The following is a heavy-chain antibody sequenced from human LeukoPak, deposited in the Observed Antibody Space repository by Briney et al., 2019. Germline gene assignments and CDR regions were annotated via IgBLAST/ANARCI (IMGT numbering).Heavy chain of an antibody. CDR2: INPNSGGA. CDR1: GYTFTGYY. V-gene: IGHV1-2*02. CDR3: ARDHNLELVFDF. D-gene: IGHD6-13*01. J-gene: IGHJ4*02. Sequence: ASVKVSCKASGYTFTGYYMHWVRQAPGQGLEWMGWINPNSGGANYAQKFQGRVTMTRDTSISTAYMELSRLRSDDTAVYYCARDHNLELVFDFWGQGTLVTVSS.